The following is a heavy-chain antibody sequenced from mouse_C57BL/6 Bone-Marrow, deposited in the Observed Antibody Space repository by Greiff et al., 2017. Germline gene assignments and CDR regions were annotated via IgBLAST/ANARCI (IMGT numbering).Heavy chain of an antibody. D-gene: IGHD1-1*01. CDR1: GFSFNTYA. Sequence: EVMLVESGGGLVQPKGSLKLSCAASGFSFNTYAMNWVRQAPGKGLEWVARIRSTSNNHATYYADSVKDRFTISRDDSESMLYLQMNNLKTEDTAMYYCVRHSYGSGLYAMDYWGQGTSVTVSS. V-gene: IGHV10-1*01. CDR3: VRHSYGSGLYAMDY. CDR2: IRSTSNNHAT. J-gene: IGHJ4*01.